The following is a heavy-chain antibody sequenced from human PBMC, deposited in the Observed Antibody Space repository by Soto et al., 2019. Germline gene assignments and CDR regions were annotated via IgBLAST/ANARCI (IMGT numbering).Heavy chain of an antibody. CDR3: ARDKIPPRFAH. CDR2: MNHSGST. Sequence: QVQLQQWGAGLLKPSETLSLTCAVYGGSFSGYYWTWIRQPPGTGLVLSGEMNHSGSTNYDPALKSRXTXSXXTAKNQISPKLTSGTVADAAAYYCARDKIPPRFAHWGQGTLVT. J-gene: IGHJ4*02. CDR1: GGSFSGYY. V-gene: IGHV4-34*01.